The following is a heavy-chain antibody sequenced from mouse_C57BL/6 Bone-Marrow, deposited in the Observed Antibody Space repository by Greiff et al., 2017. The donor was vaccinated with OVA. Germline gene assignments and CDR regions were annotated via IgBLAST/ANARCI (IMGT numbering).Heavy chain of an antibody. Sequence: QVQLQQSGAELVRPGASVTLSCKASGYTFTDYEMHWVKQTPVHGLEWIGAIDPETGGTAYNQKFKGKAILTADKSSSTAYMELRSLTSEDSAVYYCTRSASTTVVGYWYFDVWGTGTTVTVSS. CDR2: IDPETGGT. CDR1: GYTFTDYE. D-gene: IGHD1-1*01. J-gene: IGHJ1*03. CDR3: TRSASTTVVGYWYFDV. V-gene: IGHV1-15*01.